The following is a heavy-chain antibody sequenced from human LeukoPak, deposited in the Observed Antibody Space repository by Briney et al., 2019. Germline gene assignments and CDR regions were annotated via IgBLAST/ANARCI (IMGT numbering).Heavy chain of an antibody. V-gene: IGHV4-39*07. CDR2: IYHSGST. J-gene: IGHJ3*02. Sequence: SETLSLTCSVSGDSIALSFYYWAWIRHPPGKGLEWIGSIYHSGSTYYNPSLKSRVTISVDTSKNQFSLKLSSVTAADTAVYYCAIPHRQQLGSVAFDIWGQGTMVTVSS. CDR3: AIPHRQQLGSVAFDI. CDR1: GDSIALSFYY. D-gene: IGHD6-13*01.